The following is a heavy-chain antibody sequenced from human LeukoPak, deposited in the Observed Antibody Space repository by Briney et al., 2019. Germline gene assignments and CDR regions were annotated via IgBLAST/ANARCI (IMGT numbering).Heavy chain of an antibody. Sequence: SETLSLTCAVYGGSFSGYYWSWIRQPPGKGLEWIGYIYYSGSTNYNPSLKSRVTISVDTSKNQFSLKLSSVTAADTAVYYCARDQAVLFLDVWGKGTTVTISS. CDR3: ARDQAVLFLDV. CDR2: IYYSGST. D-gene: IGHD2-15*01. CDR1: GGSFSGYY. V-gene: IGHV4-59*01. J-gene: IGHJ6*04.